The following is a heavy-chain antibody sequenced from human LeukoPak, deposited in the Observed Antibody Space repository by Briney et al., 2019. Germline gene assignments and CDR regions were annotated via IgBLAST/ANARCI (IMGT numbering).Heavy chain of an antibody. CDR2: IKQDGREI. D-gene: IGHD1-26*01. V-gene: IGHV3-7*01. CDR3: ARDKQVGATYFDY. CDR1: GFTLSSYW. Sequence: GGSLRLSCAASGFTLSSYWMSWVRQAPGKGLEWVANIKQDGREIYYVDSVKGRFTISRDNAKNSLYLQMNSLRVEDTAVYYCARDKQVGATYFDYWGQGTLVTVSS. J-gene: IGHJ4*02.